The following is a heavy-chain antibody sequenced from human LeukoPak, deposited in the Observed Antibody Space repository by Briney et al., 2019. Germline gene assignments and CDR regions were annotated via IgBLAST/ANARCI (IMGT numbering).Heavy chain of an antibody. V-gene: IGHV4-59*11. Sequence: SETLSLTCTVSGGSISSHYWSWIRQPPGKGLEWIGYIYYSGSTNYNPSLESRVTISVDTSKNQFSLKLSSVTAADTAVYYCGIGVSMVRGVTDFDYWGQGTLVTVSS. J-gene: IGHJ4*02. CDR1: GGSISSHY. D-gene: IGHD3-10*01. CDR3: GIGVSMVRGVTDFDY. CDR2: IYYSGST.